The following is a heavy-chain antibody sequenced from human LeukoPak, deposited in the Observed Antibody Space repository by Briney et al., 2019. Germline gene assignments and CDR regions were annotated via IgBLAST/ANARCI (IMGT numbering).Heavy chain of an antibody. Sequence: GGSLRLSCAASGFTFRSFSMNWVRQAPGKGLEWVSDIDSSTTRKYYANSVRGRFTISRDNAKNSLDLQMNSLRAEDTAVYYCVRGGTYCDSTCKGADYWGQGTLVAVSA. CDR2: IDSSTTRK. CDR3: VRGGTYCDSTCKGADY. J-gene: IGHJ4*02. V-gene: IGHV3-21*01. D-gene: IGHD2/OR15-2a*01. CDR1: GFTFRSFS.